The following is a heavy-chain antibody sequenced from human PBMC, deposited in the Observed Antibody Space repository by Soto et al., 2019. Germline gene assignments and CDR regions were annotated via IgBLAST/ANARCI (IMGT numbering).Heavy chain of an antibody. CDR2: INPNSGAT. CDR1: GYTFTGYY. V-gene: IGHV1-2*02. Sequence: DSLQVCCKPSGYTFTGYYIHWVRQAPGQGIEWMGWINPNSGATIYAQKFQGRVTLTRDTSISTASVEVTRLKSDDTAVYYCARGSGQDSLVFDVWGQGTVVT. J-gene: IGHJ3*01. D-gene: IGHD2-15*01. CDR3: ARGSGQDSLVFDV.